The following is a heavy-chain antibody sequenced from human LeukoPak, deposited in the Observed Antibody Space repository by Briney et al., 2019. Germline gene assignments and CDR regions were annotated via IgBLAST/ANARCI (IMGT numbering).Heavy chain of an antibody. J-gene: IGHJ4*02. CDR2: ISSSSSTI. V-gene: IGHV3-48*01. CDR3: ARVEGYSGYDYFDY. CDR1: GFTFSSYS. D-gene: IGHD5-12*01. Sequence: GGSLRLSCAASGFTFSSYSMNWVRQAPGKGLEWVSYISSSSSTIYCAGSVKGRFTISRDNAKNSLYLQMNSLRAEDTAVYYCARVEGYSGYDYFDYWGQGTLVTVSS.